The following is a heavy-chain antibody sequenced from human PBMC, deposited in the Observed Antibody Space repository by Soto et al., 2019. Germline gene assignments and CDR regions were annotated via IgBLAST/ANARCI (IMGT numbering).Heavy chain of an antibody. CDR3: ARGLRRYSYGREYYYGMDV. Sequence: LSLTCAVYGGSFSGYYWSWIRQPPGKGLEWIGEINHSGSTNYNPSLKSRVTISVDTSKNQFSLKLSSVTAADTAVYYCARGLRRYSYGREYYYGMDVWGQGTTVTVSS. CDR2: INHSGST. V-gene: IGHV4-34*01. D-gene: IGHD5-18*01. J-gene: IGHJ6*02. CDR1: GGSFSGYY.